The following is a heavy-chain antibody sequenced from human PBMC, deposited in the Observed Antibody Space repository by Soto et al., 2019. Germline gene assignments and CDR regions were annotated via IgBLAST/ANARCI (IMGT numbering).Heavy chain of an antibody. Sequence: QVQLQESGLGLVKPSGTLSITFAVSGGSISSSNWWSWVHQPPGKGMEWIGEIYHSGSTNYNPSLKSRVTISVDKSKNQFSLKLSSVSAADTAVYYCARDVMQQLVRGYAFDIWGQGTMVTVSS. J-gene: IGHJ3*02. CDR2: IYHSGST. CDR3: ARDVMQQLVRGYAFDI. D-gene: IGHD6-13*01. V-gene: IGHV4-4*02. CDR1: GGSISSSNW.